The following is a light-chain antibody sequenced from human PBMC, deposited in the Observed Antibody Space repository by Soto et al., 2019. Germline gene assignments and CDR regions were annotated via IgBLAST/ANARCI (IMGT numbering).Light chain of an antibody. CDR1: QRISSW. V-gene: IGKV1-5*01. Sequence: DIQMTQSPSTLSASVGDRVTITCRASQRISSWLAWYQQKPGKAPKLLIYDASSLESGVPSRFSGSGSGTEFTLTISSLQPDYFATYYCQQYNSYWTFGQGTKVEIK. CDR2: DAS. J-gene: IGKJ1*01. CDR3: QQYNSYWT.